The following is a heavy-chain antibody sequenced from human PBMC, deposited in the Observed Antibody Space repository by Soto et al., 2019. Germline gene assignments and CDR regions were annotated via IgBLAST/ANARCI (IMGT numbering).Heavy chain of an antibody. V-gene: IGHV4-59*01. CDR1: GDSIRSYS. D-gene: IGHD2-2*03. Sequence: SENLSLTCPVSGDSIRSYSWSWIRQPPGKGLEWNGNIHYNGNTKYNPSLKSRVTMSVDTSKNLFSLKLISVTTAVTSVYFCAREGNPGRWIQPLDSWGQGTLVTVSS. CDR3: AREGNPGRWIQPLDS. J-gene: IGHJ4*02. CDR2: IHYNGNT.